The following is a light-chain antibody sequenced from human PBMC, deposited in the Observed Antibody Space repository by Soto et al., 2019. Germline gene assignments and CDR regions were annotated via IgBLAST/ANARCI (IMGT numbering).Light chain of an antibody. J-gene: IGKJ2*01. CDR3: QQYNSYSYT. V-gene: IGKV1-5*01. CDR1: QSFSSW. CDR2: DAS. Sequence: DIQMTQSPSTLSASVGDRVTITCRASQSFSSWLAWYQQKPGKAPKLLIYDASSLESGVPSRFSGSGSGKEFTLTISSLQPDDFATYYCQQYNSYSYTFGQGTKVDSK.